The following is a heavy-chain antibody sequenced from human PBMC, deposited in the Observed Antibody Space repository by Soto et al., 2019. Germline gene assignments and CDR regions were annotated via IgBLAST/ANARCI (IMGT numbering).Heavy chain of an antibody. CDR3: ARREGATLFDY. V-gene: IGHV4-39*01. J-gene: IGHJ4*02. CDR1: GGSISNSSYY. Sequence: SETLSLTCTVSGGSISNSSYYWGWIRQPPGKGLEWIGSIYYSGSTYYNPSLKSRVTISVDTSKNQFSLKLSSVTAADTAVYYCARREGATLFDYWGQGTLVTVSS. CDR2: IYYSGST. D-gene: IGHD1-26*01.